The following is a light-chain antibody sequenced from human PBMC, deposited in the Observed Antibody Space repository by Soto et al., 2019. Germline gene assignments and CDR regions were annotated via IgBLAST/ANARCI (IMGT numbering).Light chain of an antibody. V-gene: IGKV3-15*01. J-gene: IGKJ1*01. CDR1: QSVSSN. CDR2: GAS. CDR3: QQRSNWPPWT. Sequence: EIVMTQSPATQFVSPGERAKLSCRASQSVSSNLAWYQQKPGQAPRLLIYGASTRATGIPARFSGSGSGTEFTLTISSLQSEDFAVYYCQQRSNWPPWTFGQGTKVDIK.